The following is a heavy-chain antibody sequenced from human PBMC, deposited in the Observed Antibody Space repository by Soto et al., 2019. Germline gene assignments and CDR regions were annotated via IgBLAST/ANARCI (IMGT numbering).Heavy chain of an antibody. J-gene: IGHJ4*02. CDR1: GYSFTSLD. CDR2: MQPSSGRT. V-gene: IGHV1-8*01. D-gene: IGHD1-26*01. CDR3: ARGVTAGVDY. Sequence: QVPLVQSGAEVREPGASVKVSCKASGYSFTSLDINWVRQTTGQGLEWMGWMQPSSGRTGYAQKFQGRVTMTRDTYINSAYMEPSSLTSDDRALWYCARGVTAGVDYWGQGTLVTVSS.